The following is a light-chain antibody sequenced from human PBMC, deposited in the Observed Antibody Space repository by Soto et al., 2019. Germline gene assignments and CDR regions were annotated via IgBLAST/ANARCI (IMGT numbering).Light chain of an antibody. V-gene: IGLV1-51*02. CDR2: ENN. CDR1: SSNLGNNY. Sequence: QSVLTQPPSVSAAPGQKVTISCSGSSSNLGNNYVSWYQQLPGTAPKLLIYENNKRPSGIPDRFSGSKSGTSATLGITGLQTGDEADYYCGTWDSSLSVWVFGGGTKLTV. CDR3: GTWDSSLSVWV. J-gene: IGLJ3*02.